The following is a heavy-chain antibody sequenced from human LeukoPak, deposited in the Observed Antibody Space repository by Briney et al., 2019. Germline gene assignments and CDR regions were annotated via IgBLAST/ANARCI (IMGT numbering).Heavy chain of an antibody. Sequence: ASVKVSCKASGYTFTGYYMHWVRQAPGQGLEWMGWINPNSGGTNYAQKFQGWVTMTRDTSISTAYMELSRLRSDDTAAYYCAREGTLDDGYPFDYWGQGTLVTVSS. D-gene: IGHD3-22*01. V-gene: IGHV1-2*04. J-gene: IGHJ4*02. CDR1: GYTFTGYY. CDR2: INPNSGGT. CDR3: AREGTLDDGYPFDY.